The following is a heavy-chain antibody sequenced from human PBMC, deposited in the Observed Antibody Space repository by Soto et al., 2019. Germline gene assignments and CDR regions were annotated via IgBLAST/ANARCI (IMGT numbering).Heavy chain of an antibody. J-gene: IGHJ5*02. CDR2: ISAYNGNT. V-gene: IGHV1-18*01. D-gene: IGHD2-21*02. Sequence: QVQLVQSGAEVKKPGASVKVSCKASGYTFTSYGISWVRQAPGQGLEWMGWISAYNGNTYYAQKLQGRVTMTTDTSTVNADMELRGLGFDGTAVYYRARDQRGRDWRGEGSWGQGTLVTVSS. CDR3: ARDQRGRDWRGEGS. CDR1: GYTFTSYG.